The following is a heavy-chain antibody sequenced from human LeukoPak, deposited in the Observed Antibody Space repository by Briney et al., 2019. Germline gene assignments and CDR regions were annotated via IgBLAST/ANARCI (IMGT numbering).Heavy chain of an antibody. J-gene: IGHJ6*02. D-gene: IGHD6-19*01. V-gene: IGHV4-34*01. CDR3: ARRPRYSSGWYGGRGGYYYYGMDV. CDR1: GGSFSGYY. CDR2: INHSGST. Sequence: PSETLSLTCAVYGGSFSGYYWSWIRQPPGKGLEWIGEINHSGSTNYNPSLKSRVTISVDTSKNQFSLKLGSVTAADTAVYYCARRPRYSSGWYGGRGGYYYYGMDVWGQGTTVTVSS.